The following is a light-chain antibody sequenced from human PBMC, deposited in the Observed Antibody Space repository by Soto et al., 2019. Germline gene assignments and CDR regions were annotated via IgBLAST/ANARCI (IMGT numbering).Light chain of an antibody. CDR3: QQYGSARWT. CDR1: QSVSSTY. V-gene: IGKV3-20*01. Sequence: IVLTQSPDTLSLFPGERATLSCRASQSVSSTYLAWYQQKPGQAPRPLISAASSRATGTPDRFRGSGSGTDLTLTSSRLEPEDFAVYYCQQYGSARWTFGQGTKVEIK. CDR2: AAS. J-gene: IGKJ1*01.